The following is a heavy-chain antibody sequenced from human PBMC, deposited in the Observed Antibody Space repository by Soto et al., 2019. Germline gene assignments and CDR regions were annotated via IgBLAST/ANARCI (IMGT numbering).Heavy chain of an antibody. J-gene: IGHJ6*02. Sequence: SLRLSCATSGFRFADYAMHWVRQAPGKGLEWVSGISWNSGSIGYADSVKGRFTISRDNAKNSLHLQMNSLRDEDTALYYCAKDKSGSGSYYYYYAMDVWGQGTTVTVSS. CDR2: ISWNSGSI. CDR1: GFRFADYA. D-gene: IGHD3-10*01. V-gene: IGHV3-9*01. CDR3: AKDKSGSGSYYYYYAMDV.